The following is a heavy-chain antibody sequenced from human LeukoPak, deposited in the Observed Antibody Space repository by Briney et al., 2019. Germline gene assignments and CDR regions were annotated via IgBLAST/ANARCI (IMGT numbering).Heavy chain of an antibody. Sequence: GGSLRLSCAASGFIFSGYIMNWVRQAPGKGLEWVSFIGTSGNTIYYADSVKGRFTVSRDNAKNSLYLQMNSLRVEDTAVYYCARDQWLDYWGQGTLVTVSS. CDR1: GFIFSGYI. D-gene: IGHD6-19*01. CDR2: IGTSGNTI. V-gene: IGHV3-48*01. CDR3: ARDQWLDY. J-gene: IGHJ4*02.